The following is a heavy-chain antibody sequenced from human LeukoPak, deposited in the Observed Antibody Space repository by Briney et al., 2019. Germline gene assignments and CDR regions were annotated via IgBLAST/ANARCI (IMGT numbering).Heavy chain of an antibody. Sequence: VASVKVSCKASGYTFTSYDINWVRQATGQGLEWMGWMNPNSGNTGYAQKFQGRVTMTRNTSISTAYTELSSLRSEDTAVYYCARDHVDSSSWYGYYYYYGMDVWGQGTTVTVSS. D-gene: IGHD6-13*01. CDR2: MNPNSGNT. V-gene: IGHV1-8*01. CDR3: ARDHVDSSSWYGYYYYYGMDV. J-gene: IGHJ6*02. CDR1: GYTFTSYD.